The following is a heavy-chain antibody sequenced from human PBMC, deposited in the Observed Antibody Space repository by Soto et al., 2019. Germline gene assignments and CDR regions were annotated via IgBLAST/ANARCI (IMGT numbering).Heavy chain of an antibody. V-gene: IGHV4-34*01. D-gene: IGHD2-2*01. Sequence: QVQLQQWGAGLLKPSETLSLTCAVYGGSFSGYYWSWIRQPPGKGLEWIGEINHSGSTNYNPSLKRRVTISVDTSKNQFSLKLSSVTAADTAVYYCARGPIVVVPYYYMDVWGKGTTVTVSS. CDR2: INHSGST. CDR1: GGSFSGYY. J-gene: IGHJ6*03. CDR3: ARGPIVVVPYYYMDV.